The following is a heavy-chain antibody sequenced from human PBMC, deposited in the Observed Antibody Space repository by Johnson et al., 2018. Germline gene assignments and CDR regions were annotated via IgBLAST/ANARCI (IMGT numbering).Heavy chain of an antibody. J-gene: IGHJ6*02. D-gene: IGHD6-6*01. Sequence: VQLVESGGGLVKPGGSLRLSCAASGFTFSSYSMNWVRQAPGKGLEWVSSISSSSSYIYYADSVKGRFTISRDNAKNSLYLQMNSLRAEDTAVYYCARIRRQLGNYYYYGMDVWGQGTTVTVSS. V-gene: IGHV3-21*01. CDR1: GFTFSSYS. CDR3: ARIRRQLGNYYYYGMDV. CDR2: ISSSSSYI.